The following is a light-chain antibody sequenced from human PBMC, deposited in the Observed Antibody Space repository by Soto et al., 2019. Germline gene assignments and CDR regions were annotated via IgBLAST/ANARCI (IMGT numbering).Light chain of an antibody. J-gene: IGKJ2*01. CDR2: GAS. V-gene: IGKV3-15*01. Sequence: EIVMTQSPATLSVSPGERATLSCRASQSVSSNLAWYQQKPGQAPRLLIYGASTRATGIPARFSGSGSGTEFTLTISSLQSEDFAVYYCQQRSNLPGTFGQGTKLEIK. CDR1: QSVSSN. CDR3: QQRSNLPGT.